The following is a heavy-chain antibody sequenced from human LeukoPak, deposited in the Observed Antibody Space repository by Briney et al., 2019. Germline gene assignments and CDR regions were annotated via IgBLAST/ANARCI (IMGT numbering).Heavy chain of an antibody. J-gene: IGHJ4*02. CDR2: INPNSGGT. D-gene: IGHD2-21*02. Sequence: GASVKVSCKASGYTFTGYYMHWVRQAPGQGLEWMGWINPNSGGTNYAQKFQGRVTMTRDTSISTAYMELSRLRSDDTAVYYCARDIGIDRGGDCNFDYWGQGTLVTVSS. CDR3: ARDIGIDRGGDCNFDY. CDR1: GYTFTGYY. V-gene: IGHV1-2*02.